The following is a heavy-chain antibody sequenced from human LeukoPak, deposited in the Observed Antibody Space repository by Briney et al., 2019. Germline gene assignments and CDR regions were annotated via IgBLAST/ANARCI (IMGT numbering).Heavy chain of an antibody. D-gene: IGHD1-1*01. Sequence: PSETLSLTCTVSGGSLNSGGSLSSPGHSWSWVRQAPGKGLEWIGYVFHSGTTSYNPSLQSRVTISLETSKTQFSLRLTSVTAADTAVYFCARGRPGIYGATYFDSWGRGALVTVSS. V-gene: IGHV4-30-2*01. CDR2: VFHSGTT. J-gene: IGHJ4*02. CDR3: ARGRPGIYGATYFDS. CDR1: GGSLNSGGSLSSPGHS.